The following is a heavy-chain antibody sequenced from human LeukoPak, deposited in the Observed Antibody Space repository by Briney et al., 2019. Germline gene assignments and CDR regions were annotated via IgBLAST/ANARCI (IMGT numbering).Heavy chain of an antibody. J-gene: IGHJ4*02. Sequence: ASVKVSCKASGYTFTGYYMHWVRQAPGQELEWMGWINPNSGGTHYAQKFQGRVTMTRDTSISTAYMELSRLRSDDTAVYYCARDYSGYPELWGFDYWGQGTLVTVSS. V-gene: IGHV1-2*02. CDR2: INPNSGGT. CDR3: ARDYSGYPELWGFDY. CDR1: GYTFTGYY. D-gene: IGHD5-12*01.